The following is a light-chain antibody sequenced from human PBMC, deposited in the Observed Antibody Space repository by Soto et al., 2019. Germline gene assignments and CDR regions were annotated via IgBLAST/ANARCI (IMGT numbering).Light chain of an antibody. Sequence: IQMTQSPSSLSASVGDRVTITCQASQDISKNLNWYQQKPGKAPKLLIYDASSLQTGVPSRFSGRGSATHFTFPISSRQPEDVATYYCQQYDNLLPITFGQGTRLEIK. CDR3: QQYDNLLPIT. J-gene: IGKJ5*01. V-gene: IGKV1-33*01. CDR2: DAS. CDR1: QDISKN.